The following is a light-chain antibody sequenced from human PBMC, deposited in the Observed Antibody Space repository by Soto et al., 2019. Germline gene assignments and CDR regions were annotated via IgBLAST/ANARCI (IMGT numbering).Light chain of an antibody. CDR2: GAS. CDR3: QQYGSSRT. J-gene: IGKJ1*01. V-gene: IGKV3-20*01. CDR1: QSVSSSY. Sequence: EIVSTQSPGTLSLSPGERATLSCRASQSVSSSYLAWYQQKPGHAPRLLIYGASSRATGIPDRFSGSGSGTDFTLTISRLEPEDFSVYYCQQYGSSRTFGQGTKVEIK.